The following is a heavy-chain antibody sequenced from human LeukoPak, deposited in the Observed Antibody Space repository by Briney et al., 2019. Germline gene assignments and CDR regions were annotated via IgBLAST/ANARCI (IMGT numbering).Heavy chain of an antibody. Sequence: PGRSLRLSCAASGFTFSNYAIHWVRQAPGKGLEWVAVISYDGSNKYYADSVKGRFTISRDNSKNTLYLQMNSLRAEDTAVYYCARDGRTYYYDSSGYYIDYWGQGTLVTVSS. CDR2: ISYDGSNK. CDR3: ARDGRTYYYDSSGYYIDY. J-gene: IGHJ4*02. V-gene: IGHV3-30-3*01. CDR1: GFTFSNYA. D-gene: IGHD3-22*01.